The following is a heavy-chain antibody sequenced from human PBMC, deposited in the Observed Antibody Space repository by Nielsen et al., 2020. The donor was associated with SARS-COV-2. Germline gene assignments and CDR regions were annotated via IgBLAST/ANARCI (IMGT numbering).Heavy chain of an antibody. Sequence: GGSLRLSCAASGFTFSSYGMHWVRQAPGKGLEWVAVISYDGSNKYYADSVKGRFTISRDNSKNTLYLQMNSLRAEDTAVYYCARATDYGEGGMDVWGQGTTVTVSS. J-gene: IGHJ6*02. CDR2: ISYDGSNK. D-gene: IGHD4-17*01. CDR3: ARATDYGEGGMDV. V-gene: IGHV3-30*03. CDR1: GFTFSSYG.